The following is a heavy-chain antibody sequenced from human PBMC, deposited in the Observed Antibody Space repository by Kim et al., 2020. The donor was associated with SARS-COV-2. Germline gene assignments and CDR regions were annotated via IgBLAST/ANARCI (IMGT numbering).Heavy chain of an antibody. CDR1: GGSISSSSYY. D-gene: IGHD2-15*01. Sequence: SETLSLTCTVSGGSISSSSYYWGWIRQPPGKGLEWIGTIYYSGSTYYNPSLKSRVTISVDTSKNQFSLKLSSVTAADTAVYYCAREPRNGGNAPWGQGT. CDR3: AREPRNGGNAP. CDR2: IYYSGST. V-gene: IGHV4-39*07. J-gene: IGHJ5*02.